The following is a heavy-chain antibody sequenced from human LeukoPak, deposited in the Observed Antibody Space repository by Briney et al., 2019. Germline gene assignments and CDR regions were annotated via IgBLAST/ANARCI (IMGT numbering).Heavy chain of an antibody. CDR3: ARDLAYSSSWGGLDY. Sequence: SETLSLTCAVSGGSISSYYWNWIRQPPWKGLEWIGYVHHTGSTSYNPSLRSRVTISIDTSKNQFSLKLSSVTAADTAVYYCARDLAYSSSWGGLDYWGQGTLVTVSS. CDR2: VHHTGST. J-gene: IGHJ4*02. D-gene: IGHD6-13*01. V-gene: IGHV4-59*01. CDR1: GGSISSYY.